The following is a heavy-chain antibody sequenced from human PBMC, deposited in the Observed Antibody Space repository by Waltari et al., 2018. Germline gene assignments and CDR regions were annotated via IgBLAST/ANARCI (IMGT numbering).Heavy chain of an antibody. CDR3: ARDGYQVNRFDV. CDR1: GGSISSSY. Sequence: QLQLQESGPGLVKPSETLSVTCAVSGGSISSSYWNWIRQAPGKGLEWIRYIYGSGSSTKYNPSLKSRVTLSVDTSKNELSLKLTYLTAADTAVYYCARDGYQVNRFDVWGPGVLVTVSS. V-gene: IGHV4-59*12. D-gene: IGHD2-15*01. J-gene: IGHJ5*02. CDR2: IYGSGSST.